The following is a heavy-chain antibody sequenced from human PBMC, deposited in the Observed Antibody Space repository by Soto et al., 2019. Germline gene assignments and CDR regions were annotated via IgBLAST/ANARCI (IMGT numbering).Heavy chain of an antibody. CDR3: AKDLGKGGGSFFGH. V-gene: IGHV3-23*01. Sequence: EVQLLESGGGLVQPGESLRLSCAASGFTFGSYAMSWVRQAPGQGLEWVAAISGRGDNTYYTDSVKGRFTISRDNSRNTLHLQLHSLRAEDTAVYFCAKDLGKGGGSFFGHCGRGIQVTVSS. D-gene: IGHD2-15*01. CDR2: ISGRGDNT. J-gene: IGHJ4*02. CDR1: GFTFGSYA.